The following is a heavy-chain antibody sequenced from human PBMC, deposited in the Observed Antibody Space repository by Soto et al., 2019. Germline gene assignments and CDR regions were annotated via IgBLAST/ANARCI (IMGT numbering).Heavy chain of an antibody. CDR2: ISGSGGST. CDR3: AKINAQKHTYYYGSGPYYFDY. V-gene: IGHV3-23*01. Sequence: HPGGSLRLSCAASGFTFSSYAMSWVRQAPGKGLEWVSAISGSGGSTYYADSVKGRFTISRDNSKNTLYLQMNSLRAEDTAVYYCAKINAQKHTYYYGSGPYYFDYWGQGTLVTVSS. CDR1: GFTFSSYA. J-gene: IGHJ4*02. D-gene: IGHD3-10*01.